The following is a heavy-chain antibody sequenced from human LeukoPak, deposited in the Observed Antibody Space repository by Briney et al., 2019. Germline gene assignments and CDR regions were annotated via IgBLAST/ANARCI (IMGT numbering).Heavy chain of an antibody. J-gene: IGHJ3*02. CDR3: AKAYTRSWYAAFDI. CDR2: ITDSGGAT. Sequence: GGSLRLSCAASGFAFTDYAISCVRQAPGKGLEWVSAITDSGGATYYADSVKGRFTISRDNSKNTLYLQMNSLRGDDTAIYYCAKAYTRSWYAAFDIWGQGTMVTISS. D-gene: IGHD6-13*01. V-gene: IGHV3-23*01. CDR1: GFAFTDYA.